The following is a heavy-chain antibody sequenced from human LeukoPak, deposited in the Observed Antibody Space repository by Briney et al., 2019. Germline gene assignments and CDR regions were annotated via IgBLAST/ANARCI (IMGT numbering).Heavy chain of an antibody. D-gene: IGHD6-19*01. CDR1: GFTFDDYT. V-gene: IGHV3-43*01. Sequence: GGSLRLSCAASGFTFDDYTMHWVRQAPGKGLEWVSLISWDGGSTYYADSVKGRLTISRDNSKNSLYLQMNSLRTEDTALYYCAKDSSGWRGFDYWGQGTLVTVSS. CDR2: ISWDGGST. CDR3: AKDSSGWRGFDY. J-gene: IGHJ4*02.